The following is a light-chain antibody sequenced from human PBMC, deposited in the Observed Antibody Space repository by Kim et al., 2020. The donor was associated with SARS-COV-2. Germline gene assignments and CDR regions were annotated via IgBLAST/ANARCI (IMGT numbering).Light chain of an antibody. Sequence: EIVLTQSPGTLSLSPGERATLSCRAGQSVSSNSLAWYQQKPGQPPRLLIYGASSRAIGIPDRFSGSGSGADFILTIGRLEPEDFAVYYCQQYGTSPYTFGQGTKLEI. CDR1: QSVSSNS. J-gene: IGKJ2*01. CDR3: QQYGTSPYT. CDR2: GAS. V-gene: IGKV3-20*01.